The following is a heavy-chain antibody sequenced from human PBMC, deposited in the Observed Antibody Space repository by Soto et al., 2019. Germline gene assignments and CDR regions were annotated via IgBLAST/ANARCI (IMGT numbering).Heavy chain of an antibody. CDR3: ARVDSRYYDILTGPPPVPPAYYYYGMDV. V-gene: IGHV1-46*01. CDR2: INPSGGST. CDR1: GYTFTSYY. J-gene: IGHJ6*02. D-gene: IGHD3-9*01. Sequence: QVQLVQSGAEVKKPGASVKVSCKASGYTFTSYYMHWVRQAPGQGLEWMGIINPSGGSTSYAQKCKGRVTMTRDTSTSTVYMELSSLRSEDTAVYYCARVDSRYYDILTGPPPVPPAYYYYGMDVWGQGTTVTVSS.